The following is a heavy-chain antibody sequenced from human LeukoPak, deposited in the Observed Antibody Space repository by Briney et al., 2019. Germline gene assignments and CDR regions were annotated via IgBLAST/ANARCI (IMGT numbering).Heavy chain of an antibody. J-gene: IGHJ5*02. CDR1: GFTVSSNY. Sequence: GGSLRLSCAASGFTVSSNYMSWVRQAPGKGLEWVSVIYSGGSTYYADSVKGRFTISRDNSKNTLYLQMNSLRAEDTAVYYCARGAPSRIAAADAWGQGTLVTVSS. CDR2: IYSGGST. CDR3: ARGAPSRIAAADA. V-gene: IGHV3-66*01. D-gene: IGHD6-13*01.